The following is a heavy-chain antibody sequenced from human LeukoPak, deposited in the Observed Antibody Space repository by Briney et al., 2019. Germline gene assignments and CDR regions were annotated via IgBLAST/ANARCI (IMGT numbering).Heavy chain of an antibody. CDR3: ASKLGYCSSTSCFHAFDI. Sequence: GSSVKVSCKASGGTFSSYAISWVRQAPGQGLEWMGGIIPIFGTANYAQKFQGRVTITTDESTSTAYMELSSLRSEDTAVYHCASKLGYCSSTSCFHAFDIWRQGTMVTVSS. V-gene: IGHV1-69*05. J-gene: IGHJ3*02. CDR2: IIPIFGTA. CDR1: GGTFSSYA. D-gene: IGHD2-2*01.